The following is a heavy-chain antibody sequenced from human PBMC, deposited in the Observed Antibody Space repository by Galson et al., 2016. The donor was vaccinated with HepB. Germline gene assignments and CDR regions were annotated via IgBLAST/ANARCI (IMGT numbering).Heavy chain of an antibody. D-gene: IGHD6-19*01. CDR1: GFIFRSYW. CDR2: VNQDGGEK. J-gene: IGHJ4*02. V-gene: IGHV3-7*03. CDR3: AKDPYYSSGWGAFES. Sequence: SLRLSCAASGFIFRSYWMSWVRQAPGKGLEWVANVNQDGGEKYYVDSVKGRFTISRDNSGTTLDLQMHGLRGEDTALYYCAKDPYYSSGWGAFESWGQGTLVTVSS.